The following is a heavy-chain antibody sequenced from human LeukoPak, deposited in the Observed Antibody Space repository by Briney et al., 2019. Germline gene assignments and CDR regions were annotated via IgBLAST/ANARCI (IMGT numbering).Heavy chain of an antibody. V-gene: IGHV3-53*01. CDR3: ARDRYSSSWYGVGPNRWGMDV. CDR1: EFTFSSYS. CDR2: IYSGGST. J-gene: IGHJ6*02. D-gene: IGHD6-13*01. Sequence: GGSLRLSCAASEFTFSSYSMSWVRQAPGKGLEWVSVIYSGGSTYYADSVKGRFTISRDNSKNTLYLQMNSLRAEDTAVYYCARDRYSSSWYGVGPNRWGMDVWGQGTTVTVSS.